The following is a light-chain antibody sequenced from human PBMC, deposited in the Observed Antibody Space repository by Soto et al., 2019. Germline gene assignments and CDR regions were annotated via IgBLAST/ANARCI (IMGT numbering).Light chain of an antibody. CDR2: EVN. CDR1: SSDVGGYKF. Sequence: QSALTQPASVSGSPGQSITISCTGTSSDVGGYKFVSWYQQHPAKAPKLLIYEVNNRPSGVSHRFSGSKSGNTASLTISGLQAEDEAIYFCCSYTSSATLVFGTETQLTVL. J-gene: IGLJ1*01. V-gene: IGLV2-14*01. CDR3: CSYTSSATLV.